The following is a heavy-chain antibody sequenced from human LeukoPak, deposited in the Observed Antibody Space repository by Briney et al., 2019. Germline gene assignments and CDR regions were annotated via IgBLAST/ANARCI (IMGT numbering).Heavy chain of an antibody. D-gene: IGHD2-2*02. CDR2: ISAYNGHT. V-gene: IGHV1-18*01. J-gene: IGHJ5*02. CDR1: GYTFSTYG. Sequence: ASVKVSCKASGYTFSTYGISWVRQAPGQGPEWMGWISAYNGHTKYAQRLQGRVTMTTDTSTSTAYMELRSLRSDDTAVYYCARRYCSSTSCYTNWFDPWGQGTLVTVSS. CDR3: ARRYCSSTSCYTNWFDP.